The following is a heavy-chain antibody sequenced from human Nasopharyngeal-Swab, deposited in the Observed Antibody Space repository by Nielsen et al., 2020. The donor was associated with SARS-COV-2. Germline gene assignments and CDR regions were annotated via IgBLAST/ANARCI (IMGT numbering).Heavy chain of an antibody. Sequence: SVKVSCKASGYTFINYGLSWVRQAPGQGLEWMGGIIPIFGTANYAQKFQGRVTITADESTSTAYMELSSLRSEDTAVYYCARGPFGYYDSSGYPHGAFDIWGQGTMVTVSS. J-gene: IGHJ3*02. CDR2: IIPIFGTA. CDR3: ARGPFGYYDSSGYPHGAFDI. CDR1: GYTFINYG. V-gene: IGHV1-69*13. D-gene: IGHD3-22*01.